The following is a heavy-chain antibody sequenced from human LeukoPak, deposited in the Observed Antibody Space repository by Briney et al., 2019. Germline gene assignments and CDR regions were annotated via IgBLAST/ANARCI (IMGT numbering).Heavy chain of an antibody. J-gene: IGHJ6*02. CDR1: GLTLSSNY. D-gene: IGHD2-15*01. Sequence: PGGSLRLSCAASGLTLSSNYMSWVRQAPGKGLEWVSVIYSGGSTYYADSVKGRFTISRDNSKNTLYLQMNSLRAEDTAVYYCARDLGGVDVVAATSRYYYGMDVWGQGTTVTVSS. CDR3: ARDLGGVDVVAATSRYYYGMDV. CDR2: IYSGGST. V-gene: IGHV3-66*01.